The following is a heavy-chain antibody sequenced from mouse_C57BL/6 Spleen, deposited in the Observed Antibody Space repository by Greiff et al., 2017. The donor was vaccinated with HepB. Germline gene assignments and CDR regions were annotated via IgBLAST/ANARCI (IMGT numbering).Heavy chain of an antibody. V-gene: IGHV1-26*01. D-gene: IGHD4-1*01. Sequence: VQLQQSGPELVKPGASVKISCKAPGYTFTDYYMNWVKQSHGKSLEWIGDINPNNGGTSYNQKFKGKATLTVDKSSSTAYMELRSLTSEDSAVYYCARGGKTLGREWVAYWGQGTLVTVSA. CDR1: GYTFTDYY. CDR3: ARGGKTLGREWVAY. CDR2: INPNNGGT. J-gene: IGHJ3*01.